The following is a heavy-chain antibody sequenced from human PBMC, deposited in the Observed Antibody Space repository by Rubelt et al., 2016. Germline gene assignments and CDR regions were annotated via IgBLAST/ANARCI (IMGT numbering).Heavy chain of an antibody. J-gene: IGHJ4*02. D-gene: IGHD3-10*01. CDR3: ARCPNYYGSGSYCPFDY. V-gene: IGHV4-38-2*01. CDR2: IYHSGST. Sequence: PPGKGLEWIGIIYHSGSTYYNPSLKSRVTISVDTSKNQFSLKLSSVTAADTAVYYCARCPNYYGSGSYCPFDYWGQGTLVTVSS.